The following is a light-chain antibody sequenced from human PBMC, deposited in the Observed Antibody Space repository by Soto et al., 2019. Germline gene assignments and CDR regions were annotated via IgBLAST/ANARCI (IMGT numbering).Light chain of an antibody. Sequence: ISLTHSPNTLPASVGDRVTTTCLASQSITSWLAWYQQKPGKAPTLLIYDASSLESGVPSRFSGSGSGTEFTLTISSLQADDVASYYCQQYKSHPPTSGQGTMVDI. J-gene: IGKJ1*01. CDR3: QQYKSHPPT. V-gene: IGKV1-5*01. CDR2: DAS. CDR1: QSITSW.